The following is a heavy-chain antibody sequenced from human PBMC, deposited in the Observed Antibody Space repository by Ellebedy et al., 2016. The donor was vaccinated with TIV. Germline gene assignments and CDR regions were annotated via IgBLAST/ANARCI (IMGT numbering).Heavy chain of an antibody. J-gene: IGHJ6*02. CDR3: ARVRWATVARGVPFHYGMDV. D-gene: IGHD3-10*01. V-gene: IGHV1-69*13. Sequence: ASVKVSCKAFGGTFSTYALNWVRQAPGQGLEWIGAFLPMFGTATSAQKFQGRVTINADESMTTAYMDLSSLRSEDTAVYYCARVRWATVARGVPFHYGMDVWGQGTTVTVSS. CDR2: FLPMFGTA. CDR1: GGTFSTYA.